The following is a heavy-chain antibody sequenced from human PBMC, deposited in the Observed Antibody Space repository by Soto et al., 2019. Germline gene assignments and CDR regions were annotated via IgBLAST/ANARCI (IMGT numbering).Heavy chain of an antibody. V-gene: IGHV1-69*13. CDR1: GGTFSSYA. D-gene: IGHD4-4*01. CDR3: ARSDYSNFPYYYYGMDV. CDR2: IIPIFGTA. J-gene: IGHJ6*02. Sequence: VASVKVSCKASGGTFSSYAISWVRQAPGQGLEWTGGIIPIFGTANYAQKFQGRVTITADESTSTAYMELSSLRSEDTAVYYCARSDYSNFPYYYYGMDVWGQGTTVTVSS.